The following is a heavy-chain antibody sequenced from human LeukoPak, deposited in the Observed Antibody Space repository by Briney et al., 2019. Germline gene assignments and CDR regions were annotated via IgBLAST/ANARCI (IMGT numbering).Heavy chain of an antibody. CDR1: GFSFNNYA. D-gene: IGHD3-16*01. Sequence: QTGGSLRLSCAASGFSFNNYAMYWVRQAPGKGLEWVALISYDGGDKYYAESMKGRITISRDNAENTLYLQMNNLRPDDTAFYFCVKEGVEYSYSYGDYWGQGTLVTASS. J-gene: IGHJ4*02. V-gene: IGHV3-30*18. CDR2: ISYDGGDK. CDR3: VKEGVEYSYSYGDY.